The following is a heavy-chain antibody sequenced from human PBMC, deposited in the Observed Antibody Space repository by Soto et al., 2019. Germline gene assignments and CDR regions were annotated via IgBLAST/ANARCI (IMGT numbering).Heavy chain of an antibody. D-gene: IGHD2-15*01. Sequence: GGSLRLSCAASGFTFSNYWMNWVRQAPGKGLEWVANIKQDGSEKYFVDSVKGRFTISRDNAKNSLYLQMNSLRAEDTAVYYCARDPGTKAARYYYYYALDVWGQGTTVTVSS. CDR2: IKQDGSEK. CDR3: ARDPGTKAARYYYYYALDV. CDR1: GFTFSNYW. J-gene: IGHJ6*02. V-gene: IGHV3-7*01.